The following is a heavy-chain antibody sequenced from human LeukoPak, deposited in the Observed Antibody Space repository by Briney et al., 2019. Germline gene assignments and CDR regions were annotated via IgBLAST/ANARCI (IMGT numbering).Heavy chain of an antibody. Sequence: GGSLRLSCAASGFTFSNAWMSWVRQAPGKGLEWVGRIKSKTDGGTTDYAAPVKGRFTISRDDSKNTLYLQMNSLKTEDTAVYYCTTGPLYSNYGFDYWGQGTLVTVSS. J-gene: IGHJ4*02. V-gene: IGHV3-15*01. CDR1: GFTFSNAW. CDR3: TTGPLYSNYGFDY. CDR2: IKSKTDGGTT. D-gene: IGHD4-11*01.